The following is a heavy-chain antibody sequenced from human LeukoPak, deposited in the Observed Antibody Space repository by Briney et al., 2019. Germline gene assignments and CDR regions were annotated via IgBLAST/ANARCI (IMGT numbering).Heavy chain of an antibody. CDR3: ARRVSGTIDY. J-gene: IGHJ4*02. V-gene: IGHV4-34*01. CDR2: INHSGST. Sequence: SETLSLTCAVYGGSFSGYYWSWIRQPPGKGLEWIGEINHSGSTNYNPSLKSRVTISVDTSKNQFSLKLSSVTAADTAVYYCARRVSGTIDYWGQGTLVTVSS. D-gene: IGHD1-7*01. CDR1: GGSFSGYY.